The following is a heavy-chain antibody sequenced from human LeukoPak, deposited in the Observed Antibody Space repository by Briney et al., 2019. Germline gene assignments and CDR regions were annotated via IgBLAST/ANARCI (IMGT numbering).Heavy chain of an antibody. V-gene: IGHV3-7*01. CDR1: GFTFSNYW. J-gene: IGHJ4*02. D-gene: IGHD1-7*01. Sequence: GGSLRLSCAAPGFTFSNYWMSWVRQAPGKGLEWVANINQDGSEKYYADSVKGRFTISRDSSTNTLFLQMNSLRAEDTAVYFCAKNRVVFNWNYAYYFDDWGQGTLVTVSS. CDR3: AKNRVVFNWNYAYYFDD. CDR2: INQDGSEK.